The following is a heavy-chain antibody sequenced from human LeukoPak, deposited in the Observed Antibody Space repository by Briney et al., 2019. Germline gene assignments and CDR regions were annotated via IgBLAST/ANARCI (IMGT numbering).Heavy chain of an antibody. D-gene: IGHD1-26*01. J-gene: IGHJ4*02. CDR3: AREREEDYFDY. CDR2: IYHSGST. V-gene: IGHV4-38-2*02. Sequence: PSETLSLTCTVSGYSISSGYYWGWIRQPPGKGLEWIGSIYHSGSTYYNPSLKSRVTISVDTSKNQFSLKLSSVTAADTAVYYCAREREEDYFDYWGQGTLVTVSS. CDR1: GYSISSGYY.